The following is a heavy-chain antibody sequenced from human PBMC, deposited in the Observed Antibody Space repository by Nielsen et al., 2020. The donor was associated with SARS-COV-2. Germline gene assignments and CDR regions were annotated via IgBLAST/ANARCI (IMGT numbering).Heavy chain of an antibody. Sequence: SVKVSCKASGGTFSSYAISWVRQAPGQGLEWMGGIIPIFGTANYAQKLQGRVTMTTDTSTSTAYMELRSLRSDDTAVYYCARDAGLRFDRPPDYWGQGTLVTVSS. D-gene: IGHD5-12*01. CDR1: GGTFSSYA. CDR3: ARDAGLRFDRPPDY. V-gene: IGHV1-69*05. CDR2: IIPIFGTA. J-gene: IGHJ4*02.